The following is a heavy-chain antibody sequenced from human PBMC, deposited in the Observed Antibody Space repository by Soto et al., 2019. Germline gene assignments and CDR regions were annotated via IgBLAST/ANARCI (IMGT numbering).Heavy chain of an antibody. CDR1: GFSISRSA. Sequence: QVQLVESGGGVVQPGGSLRLSCAASGFSISRSAMHWVRQAPGKGLEWVAVIAYDGSNKWYGDSAKGRFTTSRDNSKNTLYLQMNSLSGEDTAVYYCARDLQAGAYYVTWFAPWGQGTLVTVSS. V-gene: IGHV3-30-3*01. D-gene: IGHD3-16*01. CDR3: ARDLQAGAYYVTWFAP. CDR2: IAYDGSNK. J-gene: IGHJ5*02.